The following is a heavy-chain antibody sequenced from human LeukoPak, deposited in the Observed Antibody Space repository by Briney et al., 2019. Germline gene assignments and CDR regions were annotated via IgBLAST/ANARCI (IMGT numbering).Heavy chain of an antibody. J-gene: IGHJ1*01. V-gene: IGHV3-33*01. CDR3: ARGDGYNDAEYLQH. D-gene: IGHD5-24*01. CDR1: GFTFSSYG. CDR2: IWYDGSNK. Sequence: PGRSLRLSCAASGFTFSSYGMHWVRQAPGKGLEGVAVIWYDGSNKYYGDSVKVRFTISRDNSKKTLYLQMNSLRVEDTAVYYCARGDGYNDAEYLQHWGQGTLVTVSS.